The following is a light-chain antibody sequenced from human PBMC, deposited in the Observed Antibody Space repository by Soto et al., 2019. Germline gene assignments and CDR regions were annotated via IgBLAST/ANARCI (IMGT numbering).Light chain of an antibody. CDR1: QSISTN. CDR2: GAS. V-gene: IGKV3-15*01. J-gene: IGKJ1*01. Sequence: EIVITQSPATLSVSPGERASLSCRASQSISTNLAWYQQKPGQAPRLLIFGASTRAPDIPARFSGSGSGTEFTLTISGLQSEDFAVYYCQHFNNWPPGVTFGQWTKVDLK. CDR3: QHFNNWPPGVT.